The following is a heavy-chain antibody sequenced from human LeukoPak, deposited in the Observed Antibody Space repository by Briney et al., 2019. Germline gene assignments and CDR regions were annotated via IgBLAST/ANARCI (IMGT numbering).Heavy chain of an antibody. CDR3: AELGITMIGGV. Sequence: GGSLRLSCAASGFSFSTYSMNWVRQAPGKGLEWVSYISSSSSTIYYADSVKGRFTISRDNAKNSLYLQMNSLRAEDTAVYYCAELGITMIGGVWGKGTTVTISS. CDR1: GFSFSTYS. V-gene: IGHV3-48*04. J-gene: IGHJ6*04. D-gene: IGHD3-10*02. CDR2: ISSSSSTI.